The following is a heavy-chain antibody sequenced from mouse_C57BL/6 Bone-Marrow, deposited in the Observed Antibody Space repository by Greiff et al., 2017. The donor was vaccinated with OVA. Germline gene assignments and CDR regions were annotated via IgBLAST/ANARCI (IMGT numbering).Heavy chain of an antibody. CDR3: ARRGDWGFDY. J-gene: IGHJ2*01. D-gene: IGHD4-1*01. CDR2: IYPGSGST. V-gene: IGHV1-55*01. CDR1: GYTFTSYW. Sequence: QVHVKQPGAELVKPGASVKMSCKASGYTFTSYWITWVKQRPGQGLEWIGDIYPGSGSTNYNEKFKSKATLTVDTSSSTAYMQLSSLTSEDSAVYYWARRGDWGFDYWGQGTTLTVSS.